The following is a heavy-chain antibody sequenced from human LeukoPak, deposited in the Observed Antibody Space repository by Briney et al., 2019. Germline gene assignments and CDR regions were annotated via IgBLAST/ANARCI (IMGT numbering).Heavy chain of an antibody. Sequence: GGSLRLSCAASGFTFSSYAMSWVRQAPGKGLELVSAISGSGGSTYYADSVKGRFTISRDNSKNTLYLQMNSLRAEDTAVYYCAKTTQIVVVPAAVDYWGQGTLVTVSS. D-gene: IGHD2-2*01. J-gene: IGHJ4*02. CDR3: AKTTQIVVVPAAVDY. V-gene: IGHV3-23*01. CDR1: GFTFSSYA. CDR2: ISGSGGST.